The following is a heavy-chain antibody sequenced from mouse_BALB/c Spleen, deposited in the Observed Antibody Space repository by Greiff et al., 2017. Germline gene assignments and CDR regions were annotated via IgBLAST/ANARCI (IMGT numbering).Heavy chain of an antibody. V-gene: IGHV5-17*02. CDR1: GFTFSSFG. CDR2: ISSGSSTI. CDR3: AREEGYYVAY. Sequence: EVQGVESGGGLVQPGGSRKLSCAASGFTFSSFGMHWVRQAPEKGLEWVAYISSGSSTIYYADTVKGRFTISRDNPKNTLFLQMTSLRSEDTAMYCCAREEGYYVAYWGQGTLVTVSA. D-gene: IGHD2-3*01. J-gene: IGHJ3*01.